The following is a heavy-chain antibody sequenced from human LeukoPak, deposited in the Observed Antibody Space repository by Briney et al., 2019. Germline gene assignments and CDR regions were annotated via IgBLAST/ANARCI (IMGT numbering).Heavy chain of an antibody. CDR1: GGSFSGYY. CDR3: ARKGATTSEYYFDY. CDR2: INHSGST. Sequence: TSETLSLTCAVYGGSFSGYYWSWIRQPPGKGLEWIGEINHSGSTNYNPSLKSRVTISVDTSKNQFSLKLSSVTAADTAVYYCARKGATTSEYYFDYWGQGTLVTVSS. D-gene: IGHD1-26*01. J-gene: IGHJ4*02. V-gene: IGHV4-34*01.